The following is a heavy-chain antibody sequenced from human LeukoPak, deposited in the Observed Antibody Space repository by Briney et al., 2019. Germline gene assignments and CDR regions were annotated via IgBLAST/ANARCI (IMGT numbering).Heavy chain of an antibody. CDR3: GARGGGSCPPDH. D-gene: IGHD3-16*01. CDR2: SRSKARSYST. CDR1: GFSFSDYL. V-gene: IGHV3-72*01. J-gene: IGHJ4*02. Sequence: PGGSLRLSCAASGFSFSDYLMDWVRQTPGKGLEWVGRSRSKARSYSTEYAASVKGRFTISRADSKNVLYLQMNSLKIEDAAVYYCGARGGGSCPPDHWGQGTPVTVSS.